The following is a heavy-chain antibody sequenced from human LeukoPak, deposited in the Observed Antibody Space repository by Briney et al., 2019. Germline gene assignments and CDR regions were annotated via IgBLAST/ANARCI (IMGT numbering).Heavy chain of an antibody. CDR1: GFRFSDFT. CDR3: ARTTGCSSTSCYVNF. Sequence: GGSLRLSCAASGFRFSDFTMTWVRQAPGEGLEWVSGISGSGDSTYYADSVKGRFTISRDNSKNTLYLQMTSLRADDTAVYYCARTTGCSSTSCYVNFWGQGTLVTVSS. J-gene: IGHJ4*02. D-gene: IGHD2-2*01. CDR2: ISGSGDST. V-gene: IGHV3-23*01.